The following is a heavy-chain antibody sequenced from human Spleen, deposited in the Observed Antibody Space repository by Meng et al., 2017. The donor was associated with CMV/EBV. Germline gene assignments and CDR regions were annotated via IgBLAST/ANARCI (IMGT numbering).Heavy chain of an antibody. V-gene: IGHV3-21*01. CDR1: GFTFSSYS. CDR3: AQGYFDFWSGYGY. CDR2: ISSSSSYI. Sequence: AYGFTFSSYSMNWVRQAPGKGLEWVSSISSSSSYIYYADSVKGRFTISRDNAKNSLYLQMNSLRAEDTAVYYCAQGYFDFWSGYGYWGQGTLVTVSS. J-gene: IGHJ4*02. D-gene: IGHD3-3*01.